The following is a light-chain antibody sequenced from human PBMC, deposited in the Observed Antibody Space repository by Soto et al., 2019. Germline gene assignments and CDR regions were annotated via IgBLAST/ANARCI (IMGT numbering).Light chain of an antibody. CDR1: QSVSSNY. CDR2: GAS. Sequence: EIVLTQSPGTLSLSPGERATLSCRARQSVSSNYLAWYQQKPGQAPRLLIYGASSRATGIPDRFSGSGSGTDFPLTISRLEPEDFAVYYCQQYNNWPPWTVGQGTKVEIK. J-gene: IGKJ1*01. CDR3: QQYNNWPPWT. V-gene: IGKV3-20*01.